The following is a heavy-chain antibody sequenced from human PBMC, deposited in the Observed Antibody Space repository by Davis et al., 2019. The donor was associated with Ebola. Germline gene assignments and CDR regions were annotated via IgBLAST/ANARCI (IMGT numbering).Heavy chain of an antibody. CDR1: GFTFSGSA. CDR2: FRSKAKSYAT. D-gene: IGHD4-17*01. CDR3: TTTTVTDDY. Sequence: GESLKISCAASGFTFSGSAMHWVRQASGKGLEWVGRFRSKAKSYATAYAASIKGRFTISRDDSKNTAYPQMNRLKTEDTAVYYCTTTTVTDDYWGQGTLVTVSS. V-gene: IGHV3-73*01. J-gene: IGHJ4*02.